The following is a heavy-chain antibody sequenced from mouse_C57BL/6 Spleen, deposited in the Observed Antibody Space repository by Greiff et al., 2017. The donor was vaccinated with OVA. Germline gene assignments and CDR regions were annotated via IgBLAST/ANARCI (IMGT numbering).Heavy chain of an antibody. D-gene: IGHD2-3*01. CDR3: ASFYDGYCVFAY. CDR2: INPNNGGT. J-gene: IGHJ3*01. V-gene: IGHV1-26*01. CDR1: GYTFTDYY. Sequence: VQLQQSGPELVKPGASVKISCKASGYTFTDYYMNWVKQSHGKSLEWIGDINPNNGGTSYNQKLKGKATLTVHKYSNTAYMGLRSLTSEDSAVYDCASFYDGYCVFAYWGQGTLVTVSA.